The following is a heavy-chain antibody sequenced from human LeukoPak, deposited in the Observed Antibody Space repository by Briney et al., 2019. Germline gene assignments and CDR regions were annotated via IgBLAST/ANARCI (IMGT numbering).Heavy chain of an antibody. D-gene: IGHD3-22*01. CDR2: IYYSGST. CDR3: ARAKLKYYYDRSGYYFDY. J-gene: IGHJ4*02. CDR1: GGSISSYY. V-gene: IGHV4-59*01. Sequence: PSETLSLTCTVSGGSISSYYWSWIRQPPGKGLEWIGYIYYSGSTNYNPSLKSRGTISVDTSKNQFSLKLSSVTAADTAVYYCARAKLKYYYDRSGYYFDYWGQGTLVTVSS.